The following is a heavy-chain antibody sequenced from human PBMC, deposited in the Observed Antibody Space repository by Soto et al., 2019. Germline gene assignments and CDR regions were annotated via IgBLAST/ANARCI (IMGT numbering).Heavy chain of an antibody. J-gene: IGHJ4*02. V-gene: IGHV3-33*01. D-gene: IGHD4-17*01. CDR2: IWYDGSNK. CDR1: GFTFSSYG. CDR3: ARGGTYGDYAY. Sequence: QVQLVESGGGVVQPGRSLRLSCAASGFTFSSYGMHWVRRAPGKGLEWVAVIWYDGSNKYYADSVKGRFTISRDNSKNTLYLQMNSLRAEDTAVYYCARGGTYGDYAYWGQGTLVTVSS.